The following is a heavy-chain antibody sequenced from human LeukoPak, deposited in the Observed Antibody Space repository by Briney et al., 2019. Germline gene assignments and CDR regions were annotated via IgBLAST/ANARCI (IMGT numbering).Heavy chain of an antibody. V-gene: IGHV4-59*01. D-gene: IGHD6-19*01. CDR2: IYYSGRT. Sequence: SETLSLTSTVAGGSISSYYCSWIRQPPGKGLEWIGYIYYSGRTNYNPSLKSRVTISVDTSKNQFSLKLASVTAADTAEYYGARVQAVAGHFDYWGQGNLVTVTS. CDR1: GGSISSYY. CDR3: ARVQAVAGHFDY. J-gene: IGHJ4*02.